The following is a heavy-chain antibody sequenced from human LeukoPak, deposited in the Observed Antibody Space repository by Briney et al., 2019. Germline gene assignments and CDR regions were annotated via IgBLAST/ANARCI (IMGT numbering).Heavy chain of an antibody. J-gene: IGHJ4*02. D-gene: IGHD2-8*02. Sequence: GGSLRLSCAASGFTVSSNYMSWVRQAPGKGLEWVSVICSGGSTYYADSVKGRFTISRDNSKNTLYLQMNSLRAEGTAVYYCARGAPVVWVDYWGQGTLVTVSS. CDR1: GFTVSSNY. V-gene: IGHV3-53*01. CDR3: ARGAPVVWVDY. CDR2: ICSGGST.